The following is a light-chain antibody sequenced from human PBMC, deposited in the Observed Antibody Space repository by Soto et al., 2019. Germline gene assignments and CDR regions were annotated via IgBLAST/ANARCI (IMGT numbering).Light chain of an antibody. CDR1: QSVSGN. J-gene: IGKJ3*01. CDR2: AAS. Sequence: EIVMTQSPATLSVSPGERATLSCRASQSVSGNLTWYQQKPGQAPRLLIYAASTRATGIPARFSGSGSGTEFTLTISSLQSEDFAVYYCQQYNNWPPITFGPGTKVDIK. V-gene: IGKV3-15*01. CDR3: QQYNNWPPIT.